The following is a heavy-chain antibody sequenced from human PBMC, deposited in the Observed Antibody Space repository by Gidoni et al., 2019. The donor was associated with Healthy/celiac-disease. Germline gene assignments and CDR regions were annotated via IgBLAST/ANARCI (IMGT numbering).Heavy chain of an antibody. CDR1: GLPFSSYS. V-gene: IGHV3-48*02. CDR2: ISSSSSTI. J-gene: IGHJ3*02. CDR3: ARDGRYFGNDAFDI. D-gene: IGHD3-9*01. Sequence: EVQLVESGGGLVQPGGSLRLSCAPSGLPFSSYSMNWVRQAPGKGLEWVSYISSSSSTIYYADSVKGRFTISRDNAKNSLYLQMNSLRDEDTAVYYCARDGRYFGNDAFDIWGQGTMVTVSS.